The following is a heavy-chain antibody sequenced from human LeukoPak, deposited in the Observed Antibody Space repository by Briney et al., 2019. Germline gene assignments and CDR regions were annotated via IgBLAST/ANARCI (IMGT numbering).Heavy chain of an antibody. V-gene: IGHV4-31*03. CDR2: IYYSGST. J-gene: IGHJ5*02. Sequence: SETLSLTCTVSGGSISSGGYYWSWIRRRPGKGLEWIGYIYYSGSTYYNPSLKSRVTISVDTSKNQFSLKLSSVTAADTAVYYCARVAAVAAAGMGWFDPWGQGTLVTVSS. CDR1: GGSISSGGYY. D-gene: IGHD6-13*01. CDR3: ARVAAVAAAGMGWFDP.